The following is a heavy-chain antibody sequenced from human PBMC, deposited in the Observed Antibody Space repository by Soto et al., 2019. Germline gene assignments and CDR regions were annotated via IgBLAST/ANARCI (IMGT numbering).Heavy chain of an antibody. CDR2: ISNDGNKK. CDR1: GFTFSIHG. D-gene: IGHD3-3*01. CDR3: AKDKVPYYDFWSGQRWFDP. V-gene: IGHV3-30*18. J-gene: IGHJ5*02. Sequence: GGSLRLSCAASGFTFSIHGMHWVRQTPGKGLEWVAVISNDGNKKYYVESVEGRFSISRDNSKSIVYLQMNNVRREDTAKYYCAKDKVPYYDFWSGQRWFDPWGQGTQVTVSS.